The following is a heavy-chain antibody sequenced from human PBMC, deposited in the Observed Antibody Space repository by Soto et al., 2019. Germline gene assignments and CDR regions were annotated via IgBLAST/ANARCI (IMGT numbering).Heavy chain of an antibody. V-gene: IGHV3-21*01. D-gene: IGHD4-17*01. CDR2: ISSSSSYT. Sequence: EVQLVESGGGLVKPGGSLRLSCAASGFTFSSYSMNWVRQAPGKGLEWVSSISSSSSYTYYADSVKGRFTISRDNAKNSLYLQMNSLRAEDTAVYYCARGDYGGNRYWGQGTLVTVSS. CDR1: GFTFSSYS. J-gene: IGHJ4*02. CDR3: ARGDYGGNRY.